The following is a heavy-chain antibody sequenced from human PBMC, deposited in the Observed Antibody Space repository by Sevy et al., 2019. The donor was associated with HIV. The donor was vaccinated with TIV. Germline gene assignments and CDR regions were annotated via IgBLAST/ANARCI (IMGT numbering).Heavy chain of an antibody. Sequence: SETLSLTCTVSGASISSGDDYWSWIRQPPGKGLEWIGYIYYSGSTYYNPSLKSRVTISVDTSRNQFSLKGRSVTAADTAVYYCARVRGYTHVYSFDYWGQGSLVTVSS. CDR2: IYYSGST. CDR1: GASISSGDDY. CDR3: ARVRGYTHVYSFDY. D-gene: IGHD5-18*01. V-gene: IGHV4-30-4*01. J-gene: IGHJ4*02.